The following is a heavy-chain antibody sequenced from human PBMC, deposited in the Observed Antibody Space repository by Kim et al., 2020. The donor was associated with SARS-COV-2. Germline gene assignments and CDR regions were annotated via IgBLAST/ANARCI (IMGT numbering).Heavy chain of an antibody. D-gene: IGHD2-2*01. CDR2: IYYSGST. Sequence: SETLSLTCTVSGGSISSSSYYWGWIRQPPGKGLEWIGSIYYSGSTYYNPSLKSRVTISVDTSKNQFSLKLSSGTAADTAVYYCARGTVVPAPLNWFDPWGQGTLVTVSS. J-gene: IGHJ5*02. CDR3: ARGTVVPAPLNWFDP. V-gene: IGHV4-39*07. CDR1: GGSISSSSYY.